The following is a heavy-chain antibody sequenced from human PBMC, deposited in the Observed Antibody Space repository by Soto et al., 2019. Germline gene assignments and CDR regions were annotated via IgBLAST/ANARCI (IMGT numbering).Heavy chain of an antibody. CDR2: INAGNGNT. CDR3: AGSTSSTSCYTCYYYYGMDV. CDR1: GYTFTSYA. Sequence: ASVKVSCKSSGYTFTSYAMHWVRQAPGQRLEGMGLINAGNGNTKYSQKFQGRVTITRDTSASTAYMELSSLRSEDTAVYYCAGSTSSTSCYTCYYYYGMDVWGQGTTVTVSS. D-gene: IGHD2-2*02. V-gene: IGHV1-3*01. J-gene: IGHJ6*02.